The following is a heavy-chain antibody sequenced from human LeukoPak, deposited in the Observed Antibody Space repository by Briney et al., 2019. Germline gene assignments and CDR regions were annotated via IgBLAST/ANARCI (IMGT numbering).Heavy chain of an antibody. J-gene: IGHJ4*02. CDR2: ISYSGAT. CDR1: SASITSSPYF. D-gene: IGHD2-21*01. Sequence: SETLSLTCTVSSASITSSPYFWGWLRQSPGTGLEWIGSISYSGATYYNPSLKSRLTISENTSKNQCSLKLRHVPAAGQACFFCGAPFHHPSLKSRVPISVDTSKNQFSLKLNSVTAADTAVFYCAANSADYNTLGSSYKVWGQGTLVTVSS. CDR3: GAPFHHPSLKSRVPISVDTSKNQFSLKLNSVTAADTAVFYCAANSADYNTLGSSYKV. V-gene: IGHV4-39*01.